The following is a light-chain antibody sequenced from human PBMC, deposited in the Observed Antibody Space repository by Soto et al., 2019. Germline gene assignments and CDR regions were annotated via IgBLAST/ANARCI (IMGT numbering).Light chain of an antibody. CDR3: QQSYRRPRA. J-gene: IGKJ1*01. V-gene: IGKV1-39*01. CDR2: TAS. CDR1: QSISSY. Sequence: IEMAPSPACLYASVGDVVTISCRASQSISSYVKWYQQKPGKAPNLLIYTASNLESGVPSRFSCSGCGTDFTFTISIRQPEDLAFYFWQQSYRRPRAFGQGTKVDIK.